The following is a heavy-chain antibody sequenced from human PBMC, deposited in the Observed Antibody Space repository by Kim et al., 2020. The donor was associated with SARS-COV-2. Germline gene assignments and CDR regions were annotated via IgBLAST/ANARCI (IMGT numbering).Heavy chain of an antibody. J-gene: IGHJ4*02. CDR2: FYTTGST. CDR1: GVSISSYS. D-gene: IGHD6-13*01. V-gene: IGHV4-4*07. Sequence: SETLSLTCSVSGVSISSYSWGWIRQPAGKGLEWIGRFYTTGSTTYNPSFKSRVTMSANTSKNQVSLNLRSVTAADTAVYYCVGGSWYPYVDFWGQGTLVTVSS. CDR3: VGGSWYPYVDF.